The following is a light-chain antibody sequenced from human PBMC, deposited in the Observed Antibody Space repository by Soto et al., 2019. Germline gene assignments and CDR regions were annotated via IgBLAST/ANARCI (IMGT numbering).Light chain of an antibody. CDR2: AAS. V-gene: IGKV1-12*01. Sequence: DIQMTQSPSSVSASVGDRVTITCRTSQGISSWLAWYQQKPGKDPRLLIYAASRLHSGVPSRLSGSGSGTEGTPAISSPQPEDFATNYCQPANSFPLTFGEGTKVEIK. CDR1: QGISSW. J-gene: IGKJ4*01. CDR3: QPANSFPLT.